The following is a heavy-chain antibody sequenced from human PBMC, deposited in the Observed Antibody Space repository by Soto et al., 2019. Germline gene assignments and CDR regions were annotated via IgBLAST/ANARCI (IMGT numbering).Heavy chain of an antibody. V-gene: IGHV1-69*12. CDR2: IIPIFGLA. Sequence: QVQLVQSGAEVKKPGSSVKVSCKVSGGTFSTYGFTWVRQAPGQGLEWVGGIIPIFGLANYAQKFQGRVTITADESTSPVYMQLSSLRSEDTAVYYCARNPVGSFIAVAGDTNWFDPWGQGTLVTVSS. J-gene: IGHJ5*02. CDR3: ARNPVGSFIAVAGDTNWFDP. CDR1: GGTFSTYG. D-gene: IGHD6-19*01.